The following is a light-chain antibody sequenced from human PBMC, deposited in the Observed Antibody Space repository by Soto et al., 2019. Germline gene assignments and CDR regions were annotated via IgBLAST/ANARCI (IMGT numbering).Light chain of an antibody. CDR3: QQTNTAPWT. J-gene: IGKJ1*01. CDR1: ESISAY. CDR2: TAS. V-gene: IGKV1-39*01. Sequence: DIPMTQSPSSLSASVGDRVTISCRASESISAYLAWYQQKPGKAPKLLINTASSLRSGVPSRFSGSGSGTDFTLTIDRLQPEDFATYFCQQTNTAPWTFGQGTKVEIK.